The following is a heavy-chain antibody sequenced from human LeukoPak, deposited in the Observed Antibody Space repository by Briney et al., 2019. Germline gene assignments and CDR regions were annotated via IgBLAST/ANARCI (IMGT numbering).Heavy chain of an antibody. CDR3: ARERDYGDFDY. D-gene: IGHD4-17*01. CDR2: IDYSGNT. J-gene: IGHJ4*02. Sequence: SETLSLTCTVSGGSISSSGYCWGWIRQPPGKGLEWIGSIDYSGNTNYNPSLKSRVTIAVDMSKNQFSLKLSSVTAADTAVYYCARERDYGDFDYWGQGTLVTVSS. CDR1: GGSISSSGYC. V-gene: IGHV4-39*02.